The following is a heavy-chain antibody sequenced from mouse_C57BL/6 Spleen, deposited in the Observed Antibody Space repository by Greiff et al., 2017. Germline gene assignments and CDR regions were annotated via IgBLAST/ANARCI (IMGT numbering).Heavy chain of an antibody. CDR1: GFSFNTYA. V-gene: IGHV10-1*01. J-gene: IGHJ2*01. Sequence: EVMLVESGGGLVQPKGSLKLSCAASGFSFNTYAMNWVRQAPGKGLEWVARIRSKSNNYATYYADSVKDRFTISRDDSESMLYLQMNNLKTEDTAMYYCVRQYYYGSIYFDYWGQGTTLTVSS. CDR2: IRSKSNNYAT. CDR3: VRQYYYGSIYFDY. D-gene: IGHD1-1*01.